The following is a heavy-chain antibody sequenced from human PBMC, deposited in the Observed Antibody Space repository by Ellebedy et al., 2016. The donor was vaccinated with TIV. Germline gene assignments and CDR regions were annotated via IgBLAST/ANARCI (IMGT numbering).Heavy chain of an antibody. CDR1: GFTFSSYA. J-gene: IGHJ4*02. CDR3: AKGRGGGSDSSAPRYYFDS. Sequence: GESLKISCAASGFTFSSYAMSWVRQAPGKGLAWVSTISHTGSRTYYANSVEGRFIISRDNSKRTLYLQMNSLRAEDTAVYYCAKGRGGGSDSSAPRYYFDSWGLGTLVTVSS. V-gene: IGHV3-23*01. D-gene: IGHD6-19*01. CDR2: ISHTGSRT.